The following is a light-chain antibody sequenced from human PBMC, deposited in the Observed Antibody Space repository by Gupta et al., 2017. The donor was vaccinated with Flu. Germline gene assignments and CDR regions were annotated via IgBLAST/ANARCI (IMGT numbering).Light chain of an antibody. CDR2: GAS. V-gene: IGKV3-20*01. Sequence: EIALTQPPGTPSSSPGERATLSCRTSHGVSSSYLAWYQQRPGQAPRLLIYGASSRATGIPDRVSGSGSEIAFTISSRRLEPVDFEDYYCRRDGRSPLTFGGGTKVEIK. CDR1: HGVSSSY. CDR3: RRDGRSPLT. J-gene: IGKJ4*01.